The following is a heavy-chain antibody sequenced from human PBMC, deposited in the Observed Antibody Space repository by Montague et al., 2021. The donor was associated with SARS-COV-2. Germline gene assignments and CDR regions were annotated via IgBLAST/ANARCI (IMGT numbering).Heavy chain of an antibody. V-gene: IGHV3-66*01. J-gene: IGHJ6*02. CDR2: IYSGDST. CDR3: AARARYYYDMDV. Sequence: SLSLSCAASGFTFSSYAMHWVRQAPGKGLEWVSVIYSGDSTYYADSVKGRFTISRDNSKNTLYLQMNSLRAEDTAVYYCAARARYYYDMDVWGQGTTVTVSS. CDR1: GFTFSSYA.